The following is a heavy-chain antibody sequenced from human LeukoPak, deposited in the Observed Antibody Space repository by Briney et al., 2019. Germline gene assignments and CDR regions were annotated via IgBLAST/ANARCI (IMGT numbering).Heavy chain of an antibody. V-gene: IGHV3-64D*06. J-gene: IGHJ4*02. D-gene: IGHD3-10*01. Sequence: SGGSLRLSCSASGFTFSTYAMHWVRQAPGKGLEYVSAISSNGGSTYYADSVKGRFTISRDNSKNTLYLQMSSLRAEDTAVCYCVKDYYGSGSYLGSHYFDYWGQGTLVTVSS. CDR3: VKDYYGSGSYLGSHYFDY. CDR1: GFTFSTYA. CDR2: ISSNGGST.